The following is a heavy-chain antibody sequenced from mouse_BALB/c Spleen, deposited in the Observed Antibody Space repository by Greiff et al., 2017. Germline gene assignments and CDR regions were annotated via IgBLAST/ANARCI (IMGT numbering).Heavy chain of an antibody. CDR3: ARVRDYGCADY. CDR1: GFTFSSYA. CDR2: ISSGGST. Sequence: EVQVVESGGGLVKPGGSLKLSCAASGFTFSSYAMSWVRQTPEKRLEWVASISSGGSTYYPDSVKGRFTISRDNARNILYLQMSSLRSEDTAMYYCARVRDYGCADYWGQGTTLTVSS. V-gene: IGHV5-6-5*01. D-gene: IGHD1-2*01. J-gene: IGHJ2*01.